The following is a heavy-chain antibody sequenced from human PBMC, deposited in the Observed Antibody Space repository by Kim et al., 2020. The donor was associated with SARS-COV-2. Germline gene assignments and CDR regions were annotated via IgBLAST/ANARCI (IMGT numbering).Heavy chain of an antibody. CDR1: GFTFSRYW. V-gene: IGHV3-7*01. CDR3: ARHFDF. CDR2: IKEDGSAK. Sequence: GGSLRLSCAASGFTFSRYWMSWVRQAPGKGLEWVANIKEDGSAKYYVDSVKGRFAISRDNARNSLYLQVNRLRAEETAIYYCARHFDFWGQGTVVTVSS. J-gene: IGHJ3*01.